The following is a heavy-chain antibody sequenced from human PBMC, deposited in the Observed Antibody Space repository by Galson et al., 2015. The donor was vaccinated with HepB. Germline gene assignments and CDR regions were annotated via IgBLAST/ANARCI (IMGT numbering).Heavy chain of an antibody. V-gene: IGHV3-33*01. CDR3: ARDISSGWTRGAFDI. J-gene: IGHJ3*02. D-gene: IGHD6-19*01. Sequence: SLRLSCAASGFTFSSYGMHWVRQAPGKGLEWVAVIWYDGSNKYYADSVKGRFTISRDNSKNTLYLQMNSLRAEDTAVYYCARDISSGWTRGAFDIWGQGTMVTVSS. CDR2: IWYDGSNK. CDR1: GFTFSSYG.